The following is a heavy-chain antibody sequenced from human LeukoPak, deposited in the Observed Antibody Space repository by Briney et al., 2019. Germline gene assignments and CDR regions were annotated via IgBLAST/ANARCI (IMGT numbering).Heavy chain of an antibody. CDR3: AKDPHVGATRGDY. CDR1: GFTFSSYA. J-gene: IGHJ4*02. V-gene: IGHV3-23*01. CDR2: ISGSGGST. Sequence: GGSLRLSCAASGFTFSSYAMSWVSQAPGEGLGWVSAISGSGGSTYYADSVKGRFTISRDNSKNTLYLQMNSLRAEDTAVYYCAKDPHVGATRGDYWGQGTLVTVSS. D-gene: IGHD1-26*01.